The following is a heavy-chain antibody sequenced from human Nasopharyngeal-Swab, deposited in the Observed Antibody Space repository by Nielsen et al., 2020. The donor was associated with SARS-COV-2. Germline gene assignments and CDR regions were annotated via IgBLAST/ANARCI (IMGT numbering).Heavy chain of an antibody. D-gene: IGHD6-13*01. V-gene: IGHV1-69*01. CDR3: ARDAKAAAGYFDY. Sequence: CHASSGILISYSSSWVRQAPGQGLEWMGGIIPIFGTANYAQKFQGRVTITADESTSTAYMELSSLRSEDTAVYYCARDAKAAAGYFDYWGQGTLVPSPQ. CDR2: IIPIFGTA. J-gene: IGHJ4*02. CDR1: SGILISYS.